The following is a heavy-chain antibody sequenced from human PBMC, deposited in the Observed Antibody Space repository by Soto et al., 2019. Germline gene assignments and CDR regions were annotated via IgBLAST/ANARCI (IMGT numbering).Heavy chain of an antibody. V-gene: IGHV2-26*01. J-gene: IGHJ6*02. CDR2: ISSDNER. CDR3: ARMNVDSYQFYYAMDV. CDR1: GFSLTTGKMG. Sequence: GSGPTLVNPTETLTLTCTVSGFSLTTGKMGVSWIRQPPGKALEWLAHISSDNERSYSTSLQGRLTISKDTSGSQVVLSMTNVDPVDTATYYCARMNVDSYQFYYAMDVWGQGTTVTVSS. D-gene: IGHD4-17*01.